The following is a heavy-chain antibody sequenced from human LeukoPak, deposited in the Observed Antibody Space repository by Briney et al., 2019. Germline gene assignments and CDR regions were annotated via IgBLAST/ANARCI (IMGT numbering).Heavy chain of an antibody. Sequence: GGSLRLSCAASGFTVSNTYMSWVRQAPGKGLEWVSLIYSGGGTYSADSVKGRFTISRDISKNTLYLQMNSLRAEDTAVYYCARVKGIAAAGIPYFDYWGQGTLVTVSS. V-gene: IGHV3-53*01. CDR3: ARVKGIAAAGIPYFDY. J-gene: IGHJ4*02. CDR1: GFTVSNTY. CDR2: IYSGGGT. D-gene: IGHD6-13*01.